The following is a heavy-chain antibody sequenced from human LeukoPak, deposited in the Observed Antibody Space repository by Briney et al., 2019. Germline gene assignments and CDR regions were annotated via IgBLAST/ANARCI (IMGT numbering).Heavy chain of an antibody. CDR2: IYDSGST. J-gene: IGHJ4*02. Sequence: PSGTLSLTCTVSGGSISSYYWSWIRQPPGKGLEWIGYIYDSGSTNYNPSLNSRVTISVDTSQNQFSLKLTSVTAADTAVYYCARARGYTGYELDYWGRGTLVTVSS. D-gene: IGHD5-12*01. V-gene: IGHV4-59*01. CDR3: ARARGYTGYELDY. CDR1: GGSISSYY.